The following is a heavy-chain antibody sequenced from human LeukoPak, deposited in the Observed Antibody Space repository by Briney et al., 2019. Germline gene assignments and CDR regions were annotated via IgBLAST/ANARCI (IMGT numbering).Heavy chain of an antibody. D-gene: IGHD2-2*01. CDR1: GDSISRYY. CDR3: ASQMSGTSVSY. J-gene: IGHJ4*02. V-gene: IGHV4-4*08. CDR2: INNSGGT. Sequence: SETLSLTCTVSGDSISRYYWSWIRQPPGKGLEWIGYINNSGGTSYNPSLKSRVTISLDTSKNQFSLKLNSVTTTDTAVYYCASQMSGTSVSYWGQGTLVTVSS.